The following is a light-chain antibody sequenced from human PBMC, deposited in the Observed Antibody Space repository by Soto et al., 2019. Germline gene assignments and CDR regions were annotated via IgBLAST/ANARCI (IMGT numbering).Light chain of an antibody. J-gene: IGKJ1*01. Sequence: EIVLTQSPGTLSLSPGERATLSCRASQSVSSSYLAWYQQKPGQAPRFLIYGASSRATGIPDRFSASGSGTDFTLTISRLEPEDFAVYYCQQYISSPLTFGQGTKVDIK. V-gene: IGKV3-20*01. CDR2: GAS. CDR1: QSVSSSY. CDR3: QQYISSPLT.